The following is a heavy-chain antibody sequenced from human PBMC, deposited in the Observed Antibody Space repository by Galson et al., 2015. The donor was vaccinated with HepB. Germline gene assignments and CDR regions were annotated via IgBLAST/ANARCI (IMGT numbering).Heavy chain of an antibody. CDR3: TYCSSTSCHFTYYYYYMDV. D-gene: IGHD2-2*01. J-gene: IGHJ6*03. Sequence: SLRLSCAASGFTFSIYGMHWVRQAPGKGLEWVAVVSYDGSNKYYADSVKGRFTISRDNSENTLYLQMDSLRPEDTAVYYCTYCSSTSCHFTYYYYYMDVWGKGTTVTVSS. V-gene: IGHV3-30*03. CDR1: GFTFSIYG. CDR2: VSYDGSNK.